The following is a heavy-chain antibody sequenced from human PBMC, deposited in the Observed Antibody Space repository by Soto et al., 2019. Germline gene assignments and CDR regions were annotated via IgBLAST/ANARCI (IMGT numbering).Heavy chain of an antibody. V-gene: IGHV4-59*01. CDR1: GGSISSYY. Sequence: SETLSRTCTVSGGSISSYYWNWIRQPPGKGRESIEYIYYCASSSSTPSLKSRVTLPVDTSRSQISLKLRSVTAADTAVYYCARGRVSGDTCYLDYWGRGTPVTVSS. D-gene: IGHD3-9*01. J-gene: IGHJ4*02. CDR3: ARGRVSGDTCYLDY. CDR2: IYYCASS.